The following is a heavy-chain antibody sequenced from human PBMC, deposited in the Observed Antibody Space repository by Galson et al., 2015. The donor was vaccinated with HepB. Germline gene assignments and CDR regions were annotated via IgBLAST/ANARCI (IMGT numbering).Heavy chain of an antibody. J-gene: IGHJ2*01. CDR2: ISSNGGST. Sequence: SLRLSCAASGFTFSSYAMHWVRQAPGKGLEYVSAISSNGGSTYYANSVKGRFTISRDNSKNTLYLQMGSLRAEDMAVYYCARGSAKVPDILTGYWNWYFDLWGRGTLVTVSS. D-gene: IGHD3-9*01. V-gene: IGHV3-64*01. CDR1: GFTFSSYA. CDR3: ARGSAKVPDILTGYWNWYFDL.